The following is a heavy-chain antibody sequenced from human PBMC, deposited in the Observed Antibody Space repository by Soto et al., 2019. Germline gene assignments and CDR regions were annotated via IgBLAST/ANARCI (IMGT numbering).Heavy chain of an antibody. CDR3: ARHFSSSSYWYREVDY. CDR2: IYYSGST. Sequence: SETLSRTCTVSGGSISSYYWSWIRQPPGKGLEWIGSIYYSGSTYYNPSLKSRVTISVDTSKNQFSLKLSSVTAADTAVYYCARHFSSSSYWYREVDYWGQGTLVTVSS. CDR1: GGSISSYY. J-gene: IGHJ4*02. D-gene: IGHD6-13*01. V-gene: IGHV4-59*05.